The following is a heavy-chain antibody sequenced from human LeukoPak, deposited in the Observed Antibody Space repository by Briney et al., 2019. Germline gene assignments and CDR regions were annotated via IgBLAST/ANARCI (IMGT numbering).Heavy chain of an antibody. J-gene: IGHJ4*02. CDR3: ARVDTAMDYYFDY. Sequence: SETLSLTCTVSGGSISSGGYYWSWIRQHPGKGLEWIGYIYYSGSTYYNPSLKSRVTISVDTSKNQFSLKLSSVTAADTAVYYCARVDTAMDYYFDYWGQGTLVTVSS. D-gene: IGHD5-18*01. CDR2: IYYSGST. V-gene: IGHV4-31*03. CDR1: GGSISSGGYY.